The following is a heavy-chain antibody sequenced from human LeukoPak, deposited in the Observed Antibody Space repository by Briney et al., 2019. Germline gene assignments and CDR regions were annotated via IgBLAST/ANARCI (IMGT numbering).Heavy chain of an antibody. Sequence: PAETLSLTCTVSGGSISSYYWSWIRQPAGKGLEWIGRIYTSGSTNYNPSLKIRVTMSVDTSTNQFSLKLSSVTAADTAVYYCAREWAPYCSSTSCYGLGYYYYYMDVWGKGTTVTVSS. CDR1: GGSISSYY. J-gene: IGHJ6*03. CDR2: IYTSGST. D-gene: IGHD2-2*01. V-gene: IGHV4-4*07. CDR3: AREWAPYCSSTSCYGLGYYYYYMDV.